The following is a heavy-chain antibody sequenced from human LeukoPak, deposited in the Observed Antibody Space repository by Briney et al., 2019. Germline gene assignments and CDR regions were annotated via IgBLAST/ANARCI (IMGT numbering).Heavy chain of an antibody. V-gene: IGHV1-18*01. CDR1: GYTFTSYG. J-gene: IGHJ6*03. CDR2: ISAYNGNT. CDR3: ARRPYSSSWYYYYMDV. Sequence: ASVKVSCKASGYTFTSYGISWVRQAPGQGLEWMGWISAYNGNTNYAPKLQGRVTMTTDTSTSTAYIELRSLRSDDTAVYYCARRPYSSSWYYYYMDVWGKGTTVTVSS. D-gene: IGHD6-13*01.